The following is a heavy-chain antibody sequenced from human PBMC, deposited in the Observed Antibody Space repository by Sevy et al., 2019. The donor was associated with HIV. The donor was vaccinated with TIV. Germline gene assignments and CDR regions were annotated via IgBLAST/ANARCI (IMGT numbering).Heavy chain of an antibody. Sequence: GGSLRLSCAASGFIFSSYSMNWVRQAPGMGLEWISYISTGSTTIYYADSVKGRFTVSRDNARSSLFLQMNSLRDEDTAVYYCAIDPRDGGDYWGQGTLVTVS. D-gene: IGHD3-16*01. V-gene: IGHV3-48*02. CDR3: AIDPRDGGDY. J-gene: IGHJ4*02. CDR1: GFIFSSYS. CDR2: ISTGSTTI.